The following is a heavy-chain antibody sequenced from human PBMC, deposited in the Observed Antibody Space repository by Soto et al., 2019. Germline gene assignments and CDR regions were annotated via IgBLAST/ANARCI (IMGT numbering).Heavy chain of an antibody. CDR2: IYDSGST. J-gene: IGHJ4*02. D-gene: IGHD1-1*01. CDR3: ARGLSGDKVDS. Sequence: QVQLQESGPGLVKPSQTLSLTCTIAGGSIGSGDYYWSWIRQPPGKGLEWIGHIYDSGSTYNNPSLNSRVTISIDPSENQFSLNLRSVTAADTAVYYCARGLSGDKVDSWGQGTLVTVSS. CDR1: GGSIGSGDYY. V-gene: IGHV4-30-4*01.